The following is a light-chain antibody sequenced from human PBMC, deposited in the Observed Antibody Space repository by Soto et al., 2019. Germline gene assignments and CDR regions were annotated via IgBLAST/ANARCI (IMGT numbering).Light chain of an antibody. V-gene: IGKV3D-20*02. CDR2: GAS. Sequence: EIVLTQSPGTLSLSPGERASLSCGASQSVSSSSLAWYQQKRGQAPRLLIHGASNRATGIPDRFSGSGSGTDFTLTISRLEPEDFAVYYCQQRNSWPPTFTFGQGTRLEIK. CDR3: QQRNSWPPTFT. J-gene: IGKJ5*01. CDR1: QSVSSSS.